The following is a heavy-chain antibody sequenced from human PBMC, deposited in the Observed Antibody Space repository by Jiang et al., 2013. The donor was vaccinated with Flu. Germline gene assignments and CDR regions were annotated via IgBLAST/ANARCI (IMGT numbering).Heavy chain of an antibody. CDR3: ARGGSPHYYYYYMDV. D-gene: IGHD2-15*01. CDR1: GYSFTSYW. V-gene: IGHV5-51*01. CDR2: IYPGDSDT. J-gene: IGHJ6*03. Sequence: SGYSFTSYWIGWVRQMPGKGLEWMGIIYPGDSDTRYSPSFQGQVTISADKSISTAYLQWSSLKASDTAMYYCARGGSPHYYYYYMDVWGKGTTVTVSS.